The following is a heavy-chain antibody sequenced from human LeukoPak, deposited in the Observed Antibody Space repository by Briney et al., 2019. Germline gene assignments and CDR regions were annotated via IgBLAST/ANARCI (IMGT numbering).Heavy chain of an antibody. J-gene: IGHJ4*02. D-gene: IGHD1-1*01. V-gene: IGHV4-61*02. CDR2: IYTRGST. CDR3: ARDRYDIVDY. Sequence: SQTLSLTCTVSGGSISSGSYYWSWIRQPAGEGLEWIGRIYTRGSTNYNPSLKSRVTISVDTSKNQFSLMLSSVTAADTAVYYCARDRYDIVDYCGQETLVTVSS. CDR1: GGSISSGSYY.